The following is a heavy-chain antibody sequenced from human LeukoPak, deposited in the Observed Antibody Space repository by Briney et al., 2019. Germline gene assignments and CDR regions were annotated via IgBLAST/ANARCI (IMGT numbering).Heavy chain of an antibody. J-gene: IGHJ4*02. CDR2: INPNSGGT. Sequence: GASVKVSCKASGYTFTNYGITWVRQAPGQGLERMGWINPNSGGTNYAQKFQGWVTMTRDTSISTAYMELSRLRSDDTAVYYCARGLVTTENAFFDYWGQGTLVTVSS. D-gene: IGHD4-11*01. CDR1: GYTFTNYG. CDR3: ARGLVTTENAFFDY. V-gene: IGHV1-2*04.